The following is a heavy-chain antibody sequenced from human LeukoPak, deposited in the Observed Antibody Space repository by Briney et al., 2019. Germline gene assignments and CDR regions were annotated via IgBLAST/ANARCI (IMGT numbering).Heavy chain of an antibody. CDR2: IYYSGST. CDR3: ARVEYYYGSGSYYNYWFDP. V-gene: IGHV4-59*01. CDR1: GGSISSYY. D-gene: IGHD3-10*01. J-gene: IGHJ5*02. Sequence: SETLSLTCTVSGGSISSYYWSWIRQPPGKGLEWIGYIYYSGSTNYNPSLKSRVTISVDTSRNQFSLKLSSVTAADTAVYYCARVEYYYGSGSYYNYWFDPWGQGTLVTVSS.